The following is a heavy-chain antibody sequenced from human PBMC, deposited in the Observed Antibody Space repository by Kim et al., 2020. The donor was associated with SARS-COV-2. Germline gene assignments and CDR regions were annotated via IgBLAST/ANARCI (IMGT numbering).Heavy chain of an antibody. J-gene: IGHJ4*02. V-gene: IGHV7-4-1*02. CDR1: GYTFTSYA. Sequence: ASVKVSCKASGYTFTSYAMNWVRQAPGQGLEWMGWINTNTGNPTYAQGFTGRFVFSLDTSVSTAYLQISSLKAEDTAVYYCARDPLLRYGSGSYYNSYWGQGTLVTVSS. D-gene: IGHD3-10*01. CDR2: INTNTGNP. CDR3: ARDPLLRYGSGSYYNSY.